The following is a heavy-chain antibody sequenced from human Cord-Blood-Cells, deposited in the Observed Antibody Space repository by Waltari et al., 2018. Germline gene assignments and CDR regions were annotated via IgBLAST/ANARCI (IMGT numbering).Heavy chain of an antibody. CDR2: IWYDGSNK. CDR3: ARAPEGSDAFDI. V-gene: IGHV3-33*01. Sequence: QVQLVESGGGVVQPGRSLRLSCAASGFTFSSYGMPWVRQAPGKGLEWVAVIWYDGSNKYYADSVKGRFTISRDNSKNTLYLQMNSLRAEDTAVYYCARAPEGSDAFDIWGQGTMVTVSS. CDR1: GFTFSSYG. D-gene: IGHD6-13*01. J-gene: IGHJ3*02.